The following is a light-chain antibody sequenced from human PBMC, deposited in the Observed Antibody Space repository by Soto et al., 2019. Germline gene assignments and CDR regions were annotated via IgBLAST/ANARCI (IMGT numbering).Light chain of an antibody. CDR2: KAS. CDR1: QSISNW. V-gene: IGKV1-5*03. CDR3: QQYNST. Sequence: DIPMTQSPSTLSASVGDRVTITCRASQSISNWLAWYQQKPGKAPKLLIYKASNLESGVPLRFSGSGSGTAFTLTISSLQPDDFATYYCQQYNSTFGQGTRLEIK. J-gene: IGKJ5*01.